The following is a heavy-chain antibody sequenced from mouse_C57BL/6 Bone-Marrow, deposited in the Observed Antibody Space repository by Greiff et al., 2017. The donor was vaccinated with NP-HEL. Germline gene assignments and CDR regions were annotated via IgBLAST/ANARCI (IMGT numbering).Heavy chain of an antibody. J-gene: IGHJ3*01. CDR2: INSDGGST. V-gene: IGHV5-2*03. Sequence: EVKLMESGGGLVQPGESLKLSCESNEYEFPSHDMSWVRKTPEKRLELVAAINSDGGSTYYPDTMERRFIISRDNTKKTLYLQMSSLRSEDTALYDCARRSTMITTAYWGQGTLVTVSA. D-gene: IGHD2-4*01. CDR3: ARRSTMITTAY. CDR1: EYEFPSHD.